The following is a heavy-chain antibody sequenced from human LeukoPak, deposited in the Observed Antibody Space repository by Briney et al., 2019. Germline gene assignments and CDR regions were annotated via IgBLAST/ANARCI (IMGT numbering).Heavy chain of an antibody. J-gene: IGHJ4*02. D-gene: IGHD6-6*01. V-gene: IGHV1-69*05. Sequence: SVKVSCKASGGTFSSYAISWVRQAPGQGLEWMGGIIPIFGTANYAQKFQGRVTITTDESTSTAYMELSSLRSDDTAVYYCARGGSSLDYWGQGTLVTVSS. CDR1: GGTFSSYA. CDR3: ARGGSSLDY. CDR2: IIPIFGTA.